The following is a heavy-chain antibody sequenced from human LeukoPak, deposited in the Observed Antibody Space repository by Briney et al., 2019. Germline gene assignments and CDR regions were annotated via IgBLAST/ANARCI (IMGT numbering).Heavy chain of an antibody. V-gene: IGHV4-39*07. CDR2: IYYSGRT. Sequence: SETLSLTCTVSGGPISSSSYYWGWIRQPPGKGLEWIGSIYYSGRTYYNPSLKSRVTISIDTSKNQFSLKLSSVTAADTAVYYCASILPRYCSGGSCNWFDPWGQGTLVTVSS. D-gene: IGHD2-15*01. J-gene: IGHJ5*02. CDR1: GGPISSSSYY. CDR3: ASILPRYCSGGSCNWFDP.